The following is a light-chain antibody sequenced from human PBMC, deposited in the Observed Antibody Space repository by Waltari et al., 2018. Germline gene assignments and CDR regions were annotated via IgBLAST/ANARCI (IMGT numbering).Light chain of an antibody. Sequence: DSQMTESPSFLSASVGETVSITCRASQSISTYLNWYQKKPGKAPELLIYGASKLQSGVPPRFSGSGSGAEFTLTINSLQPEDFATYYCQHSYNTPRTFGQGTKVEI. CDR1: QSISTY. J-gene: IGKJ1*01. V-gene: IGKV1-39*01. CDR2: GAS. CDR3: QHSYNTPRT.